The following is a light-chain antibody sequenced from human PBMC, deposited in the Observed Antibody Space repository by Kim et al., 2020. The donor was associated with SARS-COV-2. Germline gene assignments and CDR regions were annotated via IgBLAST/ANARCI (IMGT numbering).Light chain of an antibody. CDR3: QTWGTGIRV. Sequence: QLVLTQSPSASASLGASVKLTCTLSSGHSSYAIAWHQQQPEKGPRILMKLNSDGSHTKGDGIPDRFSGSSSGAERYLTISSLQSEDEADYYCQTWGTGIRVFGGGTKLTVL. CDR1: SGHSSYA. V-gene: IGLV4-69*01. CDR2: LNSDGSH. J-gene: IGLJ2*01.